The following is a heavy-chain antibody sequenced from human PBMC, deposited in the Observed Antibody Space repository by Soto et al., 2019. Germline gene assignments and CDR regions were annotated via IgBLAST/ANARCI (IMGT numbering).Heavy chain of an antibody. CDR3: TTRGPNSWTNIDH. J-gene: IGHJ4*02. CDR1: GFTFSNTW. Sequence: PGGSLRLSCAASGFTFSNTWMNWVRQAPGKGLEWVGRIKTKTDGGTTEYAAPVKGRFTISRDDSTDTLYLEMNSLKTEDTAVYYCTTRGPNSWTNIDHWGQGTLVTVSS. D-gene: IGHD6-13*01. V-gene: IGHV3-15*07. CDR2: IKTKTDGGTT.